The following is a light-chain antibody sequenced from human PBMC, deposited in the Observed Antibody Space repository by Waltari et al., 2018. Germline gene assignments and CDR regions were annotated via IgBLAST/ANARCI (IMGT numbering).Light chain of an antibody. CDR3: SSYTTSNTWV. Sequence: QSALTQPAPVPGSPGQSITIPCTGTSMYVGVTNYVAWYQQHPGKAPKLMIYAVNKRPSGVSDRFSGSRSGNTASLTISGLQAEDEADYYCSSYTTSNTWVFGGGTKLTVL. J-gene: IGLJ3*02. V-gene: IGLV2-14*03. CDR2: AVN. CDR1: SMYVGVTNY.